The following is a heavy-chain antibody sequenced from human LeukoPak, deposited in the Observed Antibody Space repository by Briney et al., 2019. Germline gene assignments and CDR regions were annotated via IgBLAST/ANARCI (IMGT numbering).Heavy chain of an antibody. CDR3: ARVENDSSGYYPGHNEIFDY. CDR1: GYTFTSYG. Sequence: ASAKVSCKASGYTFTSYGISWVRQAPGQGREWMGWISAYNGNTNYAQKLQGRVTMTTDTSKSTAYMELRSLRSDDTAVYYCARVENDSSGYYPGHNEIFDYWGQGTLVTVSS. V-gene: IGHV1-18*01. CDR2: ISAYNGNT. D-gene: IGHD3-22*01. J-gene: IGHJ4*02.